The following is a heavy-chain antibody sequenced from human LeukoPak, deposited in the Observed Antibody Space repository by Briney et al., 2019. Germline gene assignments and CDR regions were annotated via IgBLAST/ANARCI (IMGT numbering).Heavy chain of an antibody. V-gene: IGHV1-69*13. J-gene: IGHJ5*02. Sequence: SVKVSCKASGGTFSSYAISRVRQAPGQGLEWMGGIIPIFGTANYAQKFQGRVTITADESTSTAYMELSSLRSEDTAVYYCARGVSRAYGSGSYHPPCWFDPWGQGTLVTVSS. CDR3: ARGVSRAYGSGSYHPPCWFDP. D-gene: IGHD3-10*01. CDR2: IIPIFGTA. CDR1: GGTFSSYA.